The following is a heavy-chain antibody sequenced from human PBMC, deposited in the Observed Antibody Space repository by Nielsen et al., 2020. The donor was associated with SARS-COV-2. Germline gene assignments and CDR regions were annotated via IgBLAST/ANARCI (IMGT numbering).Heavy chain of an antibody. J-gene: IGHJ4*02. CDR3: ARVGVHYDILTGYRLSHWYFDS. V-gene: IGHV4-39*01. Sequence: WIRQPPGKGLEWIGSIYYSGSTYYNPSLKSRVTISVDTSKNQFSLKLSSVTAADTAVYYCARVGVHYDILTGYRLSHWYFDSWGQGTLVTVSS. D-gene: IGHD3-9*01. CDR2: IYYSGST.